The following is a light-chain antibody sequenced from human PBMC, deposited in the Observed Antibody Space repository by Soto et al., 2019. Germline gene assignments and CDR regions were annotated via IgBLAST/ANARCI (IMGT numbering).Light chain of an antibody. J-gene: IGKJ2*01. V-gene: IGKV1-39*01. Sequence: DIQMTQSPSSLSASVGDRVTITCRASQSISSYLNWYQQKPGKAPQLLIYAASSLQSGIPSRFSGSGSGTDFTLTISSRQPEDFATYYCQQSYSTPYTFCQGTKLEIK. CDR2: AAS. CDR3: QQSYSTPYT. CDR1: QSISSY.